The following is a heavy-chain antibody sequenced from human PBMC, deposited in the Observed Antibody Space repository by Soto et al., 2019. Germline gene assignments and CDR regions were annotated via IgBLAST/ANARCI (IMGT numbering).Heavy chain of an antibody. V-gene: IGHV1-69*13. Sequence: GAPVKGSCKASGGTFSSHRNNWGRQAPGQGLEWVGGIVPIYRTADYAQKFQGRVTITADESARTSYMELRSLKSQDTAVYYCVRDSGAKLSSSWGQGTLVTVSS. J-gene: IGHJ4*02. CDR1: GGTFSSHR. D-gene: IGHD6-13*01. CDR3: VRDSGAKLSSS. CDR2: IVPIYRTA.